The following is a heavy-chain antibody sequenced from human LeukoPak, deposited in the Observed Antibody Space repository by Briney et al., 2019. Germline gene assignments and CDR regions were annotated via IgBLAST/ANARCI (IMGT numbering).Heavy chain of an antibody. CDR2: INPNSGGT. V-gene: IGHV1-2*02. Sequence: ASVKVSCKASGYTFTGYYMHWVRQAPGQGLEWMGWINPNSGGTNYAQKFQGRVTMTRDTSISTAYMELSRLRSDDTAVYYCARGLSEYSSSSAFDYWGQGTLVTVSS. CDR3: ARGLSEYSSSSAFDY. J-gene: IGHJ4*02. CDR1: GYTFTGYY. D-gene: IGHD6-6*01.